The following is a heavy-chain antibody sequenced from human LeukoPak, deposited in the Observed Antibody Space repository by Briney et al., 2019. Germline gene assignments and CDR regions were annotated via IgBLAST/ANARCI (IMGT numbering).Heavy chain of an antibody. V-gene: IGHV1-46*01. Sequence: ASVKVSCKASGYTFTSYYMHWVRQAPGQGLEWMGIINPSGGSTSYAQKFQGRVTMTRDRSTSTVYMELSSLRSEDTAVYYCARYPSTTVVTPDAFDIWGQGTMVTVSS. CDR3: ARYPSTTVVTPDAFDI. CDR2: INPSGGST. D-gene: IGHD4-23*01. CDR1: GYTFTSYY. J-gene: IGHJ3*02.